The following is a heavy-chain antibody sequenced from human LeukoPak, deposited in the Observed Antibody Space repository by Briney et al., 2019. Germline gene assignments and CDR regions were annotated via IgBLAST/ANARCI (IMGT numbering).Heavy chain of an antibody. J-gene: IGHJ6*03. CDR1: GGTFSSYA. CDR3: ARGPRREQWLVHPSWYYYYYMDV. CDR2: IIPIFGTA. D-gene: IGHD6-19*01. Sequence: SVKVSCKASGGTFSSYAISWVRQAPGQGLEWMGGIIPIFGTANYAQKFQGRVTITADESTSTAYMELSSLRSEDTAVYYRARGPRREQWLVHPSWYYYYYMDVWGKGTTVTISS. V-gene: IGHV1-69*13.